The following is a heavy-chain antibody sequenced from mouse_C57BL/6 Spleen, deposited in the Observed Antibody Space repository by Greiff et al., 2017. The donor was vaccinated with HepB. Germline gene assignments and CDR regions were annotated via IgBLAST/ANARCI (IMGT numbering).Heavy chain of an antibody. CDR2: FHPYNDDT. V-gene: IGHV1-47*01. Sequence: VKLVESGAELVKPGASVKMSCKASGYTFTTYPIEWMKQNHGKSLEWIGNFHPYNDDTKYNEKFKGKATLTVEKSSSTVYLELSRLTSDDSAVYYCARLYYDYDEGDYFDYWGQGTTLTVSS. CDR3: ARLYYDYDEGDYFDY. D-gene: IGHD2-4*01. CDR1: GYTFTTYP. J-gene: IGHJ2*01.